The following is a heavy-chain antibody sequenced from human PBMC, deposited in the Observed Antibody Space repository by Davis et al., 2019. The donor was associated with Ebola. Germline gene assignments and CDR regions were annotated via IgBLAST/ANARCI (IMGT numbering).Heavy chain of an antibody. CDR3: ASSSVLLWFFNY. CDR1: GYTFTGYY. J-gene: IGHJ4*02. V-gene: IGHV1-2*02. D-gene: IGHD3-10*01. Sequence: ASVKVSCKASGYTFTGYYMHWVRQAPGQGLEWMGWTNPNSGGTNYAQKFQGRVTMTRDTSISTAYMELSRLRSDDTAVYYCASSSVLLWFFNYWGQGTLVTVSS. CDR2: TNPNSGGT.